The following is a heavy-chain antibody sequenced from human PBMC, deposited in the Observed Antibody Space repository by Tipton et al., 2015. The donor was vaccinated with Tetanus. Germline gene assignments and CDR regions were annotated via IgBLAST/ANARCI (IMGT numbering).Heavy chain of an antibody. V-gene: IGHV3-48*02. CDR1: GFSFRGFG. Sequence: SLRLSCEGSGFSFRGFGMNWVRQAPGKGLEWISYISYSSTSIYYADSVKGRFAVSRDNAKNSLYLQMNTLTDDDTAVYYCARRGEARANWIDSWGQGTLVTVSS. J-gene: IGHJ5*01. CDR3: ARRGEARANWIDS. CDR2: ISYSSTSI.